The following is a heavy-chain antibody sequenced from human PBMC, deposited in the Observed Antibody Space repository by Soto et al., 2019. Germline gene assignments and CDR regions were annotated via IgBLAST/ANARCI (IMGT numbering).Heavy chain of an antibody. CDR2: FDPEDGET. CDR1: GYTLTELS. J-gene: IGHJ5*02. V-gene: IGHV1-24*01. D-gene: IGHD6-13*01. Sequence: GPSVKVSCKVSGYTLTELSMHWVRQAPGKGLEWMGGFDPEDGETIYAQKFQGRVTMTEDTSTDTAYMELSSLRSEDTAVYYCVRRHVSATGIDWFDPWGQGTLVTVSS. CDR3: VRRHVSATGIDWFDP.